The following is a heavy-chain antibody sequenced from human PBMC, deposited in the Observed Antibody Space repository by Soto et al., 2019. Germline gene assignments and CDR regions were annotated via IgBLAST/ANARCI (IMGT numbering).Heavy chain of an antibody. CDR3: ARGYYYVSGSYSDS. D-gene: IGHD3-10*01. J-gene: IGHJ5*01. V-gene: IGHV4-61*01. CDR2: IFYTGST. Sequence: SETLSLTCTVSGVSVSGGSYYWSWVRQPPGKGLEWIGYIFYTGSTNYNPSLKSRVTISVDTSKNRFSLSLNSVTAADTAIYYCARGYYYVSGSYSDSWGQGTLVTASS. CDR1: GVSVSGGSYY.